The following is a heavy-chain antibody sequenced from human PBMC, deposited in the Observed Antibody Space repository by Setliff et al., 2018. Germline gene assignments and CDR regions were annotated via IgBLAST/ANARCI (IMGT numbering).Heavy chain of an antibody. J-gene: IGHJ5*02. D-gene: IGHD2-2*01. V-gene: IGHV3-15*01. CDR1: GFTFSNTW. CDR3: AKDRWGYADP. CDR2: IKSKVDGGTT. Sequence: GGSLRLSCAASGFTFSNTWMTWVRQASGKGLEWIGRIKSKVDGGTTDYAAFVKGRFSISRDDSKSTVYLQMDSLKNEDTAKYFCAKDRWGYADPWGQGTLVTVSS.